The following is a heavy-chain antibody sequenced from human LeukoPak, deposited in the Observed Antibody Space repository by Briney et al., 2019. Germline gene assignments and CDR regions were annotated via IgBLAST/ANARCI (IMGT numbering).Heavy chain of an antibody. CDR2: IYYSGAT. D-gene: IGHD7-27*01. CDR3: ARVGEELGGIDY. CDR1: GGSISGYY. J-gene: IGHJ4*02. V-gene: IGHV4-59*08. Sequence: SETLSLTCTVSGGSISGYYWSWIRQPPGKGLEWIGFIYYSGATNYNPSLKSRVTISADTSKNQFSLKLTSVTAADTAVYYCARVGEELGGIDYWGQGTLVTVSS.